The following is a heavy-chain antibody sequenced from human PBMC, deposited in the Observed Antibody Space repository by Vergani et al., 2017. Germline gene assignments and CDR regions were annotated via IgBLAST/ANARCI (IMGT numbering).Heavy chain of an antibody. CDR1: GFSFTSYW. V-gene: IGHV3-74*03. D-gene: IGHD3-9*01. J-gene: IGHJ5*01. Sequence: DVHLAESGGGFFQPGGSLRLSCSASGFSFTSYWMHWVRQVPGKGLLWVSRIKSDGSITAYADSVKGRFTISRDNAQNTLYLQMNSLRVEDTGVYYGARSRCIETCYMSNWLDSWGQGTLVTVSS. CDR2: IKSDGSIT. CDR3: ARSRCIETCYMSNWLDS.